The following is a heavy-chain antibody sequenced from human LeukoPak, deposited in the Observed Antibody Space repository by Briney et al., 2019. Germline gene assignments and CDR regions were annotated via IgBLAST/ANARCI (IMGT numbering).Heavy chain of an antibody. CDR1: GYTLTGYY. D-gene: IGHD3-16*01. V-gene: IGHV1-2*02. CDR3: ARFMITFGGVIDP. J-gene: IGHJ3*01. CDR2: INPNSGGT. Sequence: EASVKVSCKASGYTLTGYYMHWVRQAPGQGLEWMGWINPNSGGTNYAQKFQGRVTMTRDTSISTAYMELSRLRSDDTAVYYCARFMITFGGVIDPWGQGTMVTVSS.